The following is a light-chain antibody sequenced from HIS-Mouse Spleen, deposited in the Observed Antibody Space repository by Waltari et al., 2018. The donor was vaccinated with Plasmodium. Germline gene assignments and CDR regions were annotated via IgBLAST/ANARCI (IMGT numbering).Light chain of an antibody. CDR3: QQYGSSWT. V-gene: IGKV3-20*01. Sequence: EIVLTLSPGTLSLSPGERATLSCRASQSVSSSYLAWYQQKPGQAPRLLIYGASSRATCIPDRFSGSGSGTDFTLTISRLEPEDFAVYYCQQYGSSWTFGQGTKVEIK. J-gene: IGKJ1*01. CDR1: QSVSSSY. CDR2: GAS.